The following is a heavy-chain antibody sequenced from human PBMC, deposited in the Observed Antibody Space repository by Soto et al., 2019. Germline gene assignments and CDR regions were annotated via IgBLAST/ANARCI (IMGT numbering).Heavy chain of an antibody. CDR3: AKGDAAAGKNWYFDL. D-gene: IGHD6-13*01. J-gene: IGHJ2*01. Sequence: GASVKVACKASRHTFINYYMRGGRQFHVQGLEWMGITNPTGESTKYAQKCQGRVTIIWDTSTSTVYMEVTSLRAEETALYYCAKGDAAAGKNWYFDLWGRGTLVTVSS. CDR2: TNPTGEST. V-gene: IGHV1-46*01. CDR1: RHTFINYY.